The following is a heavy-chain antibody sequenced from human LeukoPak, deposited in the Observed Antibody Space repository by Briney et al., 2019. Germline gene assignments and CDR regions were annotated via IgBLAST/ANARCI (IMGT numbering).Heavy chain of an antibody. CDR1: GFIFSGYS. CDR2: ISTTSDYI. Sequence: PGGSLRLSCAASGFIFSGYSMNWVRQAPGKGLEWVSSISTTSDYIHYADSLKGRVAISRDNAKNSLYLQMNSLRAEDTAIYYCARGGIYSQGFDYWGQGSLVTVSS. V-gene: IGHV3-21*01. D-gene: IGHD6-13*01. CDR3: ARGGIYSQGFDY. J-gene: IGHJ4*02.